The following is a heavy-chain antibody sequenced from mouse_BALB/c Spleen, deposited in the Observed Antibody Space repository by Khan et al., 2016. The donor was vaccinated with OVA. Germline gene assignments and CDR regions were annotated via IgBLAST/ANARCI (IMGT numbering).Heavy chain of an antibody. CDR2: IWAGGSK. J-gene: IGHJ2*01. D-gene: IGHD1-3*01. CDR1: GFSLTSYG. CDR3: ARLEDI. Sequence: QVQLKQSGPGLVAPSQSLSITCTVSGFSLTSYGVHWVRQPPGKGLEWLGVIWAGGSKNYNSALMSRLSISNDNSKCQVFLKMTCLHTDDKAMDYCARLEDIWGQGTTLTVSS. V-gene: IGHV2-9*02.